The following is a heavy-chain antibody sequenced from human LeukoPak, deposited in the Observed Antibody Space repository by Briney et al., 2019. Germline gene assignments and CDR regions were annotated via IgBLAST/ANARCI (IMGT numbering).Heavy chain of an antibody. CDR1: GGTFSSYA. V-gene: IGHV1-69*05. CDR2: IIPIFGTV. Sequence: SVKVSCKASGGTFSSYAISWVRQAPGQGLEWMGGIIPIFGTVNYAQKFQGRVTITTDESTSTAYMELSSLRSEDTAVYYCARGDYGGTAEYFQHWGQGTLVTVSS. CDR3: ARGDYGGTAEYFQH. J-gene: IGHJ1*01. D-gene: IGHD4-23*01.